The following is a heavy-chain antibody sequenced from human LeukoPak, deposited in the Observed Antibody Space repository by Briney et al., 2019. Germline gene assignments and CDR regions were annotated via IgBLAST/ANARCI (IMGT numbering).Heavy chain of an antibody. CDR2: IKQDGSEK. CDR3: ARGKNMYSSSWNNWFDP. CDR1: GFTFSSYW. J-gene: IGHJ5*02. D-gene: IGHD6-13*01. Sequence: GGSPRLSCAASGFTFSSYWMSWVRQAPGKGLEWVANIKQDGSEKYYVDSVKGRFTISRDNAKNSLYLQMNSLRAEDTAVYYCARGKNMYSSSWNNWFDPWGQGTLVTVSS. V-gene: IGHV3-7*01.